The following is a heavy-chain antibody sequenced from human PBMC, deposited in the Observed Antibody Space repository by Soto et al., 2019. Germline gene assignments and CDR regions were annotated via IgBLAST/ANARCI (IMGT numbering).Heavy chain of an antibody. CDR2: IYYSGST. J-gene: IGHJ4*02. Sequence: QLQLQESGPGLVKPSETLSLTCTVSGGSISSSSYYWGWIRQPPGKGLEWIGSIYYSGSTYYNPSLKSRVTISVDTSTNQFSLKLSSVTAADTAVYYCAGPPGSPAGTFDYWGQGTLVTVSS. D-gene: IGHD6-13*01. CDR1: GGSISSSSYY. V-gene: IGHV4-39*01. CDR3: AGPPGSPAGTFDY.